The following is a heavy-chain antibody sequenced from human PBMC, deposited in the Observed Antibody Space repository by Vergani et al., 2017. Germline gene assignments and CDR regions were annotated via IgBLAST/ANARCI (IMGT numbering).Heavy chain of an antibody. CDR3: AKDEGFGELLGSYCDY. J-gene: IGHJ4*02. CDR1: GFTFSSYA. V-gene: IGHV3-23*04. Sequence: EVQLVESGGGLVQPGGSLRLSCAASGFTFSSYAMSWVRQAPGKGLEWVSAISGSGGSTYYADSVKGRFTISRDNSKNTLYLQMNSLRAEDTAVYYCAKDEGFGELLGSYCDYWGQGTLVTVSS. D-gene: IGHD3-10*01. CDR2: ISGSGGST.